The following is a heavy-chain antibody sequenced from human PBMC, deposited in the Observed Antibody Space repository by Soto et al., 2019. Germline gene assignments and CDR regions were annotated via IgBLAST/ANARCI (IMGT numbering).Heavy chain of an antibody. J-gene: IGHJ5*02. CDR3: AGGRAAAGTLGPFEP. Sequence: GASLKISCKGSGYSFTSYWNGWARQMPEKGLEWLGIIYPGDSDTRYSPSFQGQVIISADKSISSAHLQWSSGKTSDTDMYYCAGGRAAAGTLGPFEPWGQGTLVTVCS. D-gene: IGHD6-13*01. V-gene: IGHV5-51*01. CDR2: IYPGDSDT. CDR1: GYSFTSYW.